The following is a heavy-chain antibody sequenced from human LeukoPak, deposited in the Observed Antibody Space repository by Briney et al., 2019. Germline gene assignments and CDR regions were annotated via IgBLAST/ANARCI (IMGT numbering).Heavy chain of an antibody. J-gene: IGHJ5*02. CDR2: INHSGST. Sequence: SETLSLTCAVYGGSFSGYYWSWIRQPPGKGLEWIGEINHSGSTNYNPSLKSRVTISVDTSKNQFSLKLSSVTAADTAVYYCARSRLITYYYGSGSYLYNWFDPWGQGTLVTASS. CDR3: ARSRLITYYYGSGSYLYNWFDP. CDR1: GGSFSGYY. D-gene: IGHD3-10*01. V-gene: IGHV4-34*01.